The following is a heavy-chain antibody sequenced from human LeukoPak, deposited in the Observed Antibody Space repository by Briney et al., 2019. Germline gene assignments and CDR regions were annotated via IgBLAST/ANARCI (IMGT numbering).Heavy chain of an antibody. CDR3: ARKYCSGGCHEHP. D-gene: IGHD2-15*01. V-gene: IGHV4-4*02. Sequence: PSETLSLTCAVSGGSISSSNWWTWVRQPPGKGLEWIGEIYHSGSTNYNPSLKSRVTISVDKSKNQFSLKLSSVTAADTAVYYCARKYCSGGCHEHPWGQGTLVTVSS. J-gene: IGHJ5*02. CDR1: GGSISSSNW. CDR2: IYHSGST.